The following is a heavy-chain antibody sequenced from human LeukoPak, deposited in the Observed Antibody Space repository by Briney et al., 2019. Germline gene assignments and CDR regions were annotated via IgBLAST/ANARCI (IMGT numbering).Heavy chain of an antibody. CDR3: ARDSSGYPNP. CDR2: ISYDGSNK. CDR1: GFTFSSYA. J-gene: IGHJ5*02. V-gene: IGHV3-30*04. D-gene: IGHD3-22*01. Sequence: PGRSLRLSCAASGFTFSSYAMHWVRQAPGKGPEWVAVISYDGSNKYYADSVKGRFTISRDNSKNALYLQMNSLRAEDTAVYYCARDSSGYPNPWGQGTLVTVSS.